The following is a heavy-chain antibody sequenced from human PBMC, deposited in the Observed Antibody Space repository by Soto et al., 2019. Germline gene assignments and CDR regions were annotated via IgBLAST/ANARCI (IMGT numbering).Heavy chain of an antibody. J-gene: IGHJ4*02. V-gene: IGHV4-34*01. D-gene: IGHD4-17*01. Sequence: ETLSLTCAVYGGSFSGYYWSWIRQPPGKGLEWIGEINHSGSTNYNPSLKSRVTISVDTSKNQFSLKLSSVTAADTAVYYCARNLRYGDFDYWGQGTLVTVSS. CDR3: ARNLRYGDFDY. CDR1: GGSFSGYY. CDR2: INHSGST.